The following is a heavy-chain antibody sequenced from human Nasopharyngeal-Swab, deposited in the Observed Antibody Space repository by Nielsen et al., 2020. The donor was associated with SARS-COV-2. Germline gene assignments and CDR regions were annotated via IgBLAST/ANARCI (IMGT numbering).Heavy chain of an antibody. J-gene: IGHJ4*02. D-gene: IGHD6-19*01. CDR2: ISPSGDAT. V-gene: IGHV1-46*01. CDR3: VRDQGAGVAVAGCLDY. Sequence: ASVKVSCKASGYTFTNYYMHWVRQAPGQGLEWMGIISPSGDATGYAQQFQGRVAMTRDTSTSTVYVELSSLRSEDTAVYYCVRDQGAGVAVAGCLDYWGQGTPVTVSS. CDR1: GYTFTNYY.